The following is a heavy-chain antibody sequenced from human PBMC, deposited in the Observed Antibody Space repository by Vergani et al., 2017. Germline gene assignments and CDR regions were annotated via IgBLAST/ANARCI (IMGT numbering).Heavy chain of an antibody. CDR1: GGSISSGSYY. CDR3: AGGHHQIGLKGSVDTAMFDY. CDR2: IYTSGST. D-gene: IGHD5-18*01. J-gene: IGHJ4*02. Sequence: QVQLQESGPGLVKPSQTLSLTCTVSGGSISSGSYYWSWIRQPAGKGLEWIGRIYTSGSTNYNPSLKSRVTISVDTSKNQFSLKLSSVTAADTAVYYCAGGHHQIGLKGSVDTAMFDYWGQGTLVTVSS. V-gene: IGHV4-61*02.